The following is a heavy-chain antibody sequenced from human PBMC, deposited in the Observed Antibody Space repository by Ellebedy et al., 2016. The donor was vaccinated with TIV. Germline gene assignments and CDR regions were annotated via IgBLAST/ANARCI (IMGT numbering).Heavy chain of an antibody. CDR1: GSTFSDYY. D-gene: IGHD6-13*01. J-gene: IGHJ4*02. V-gene: IGHV3-11*01. CDR3: AGSRWYYFDS. Sequence: GESLKISCEASGSTFSDYYMSWIRQAPGKGLEWVAYVSANGITKVYADSVEGRFTISRDNAKDSLYLQMNSLRDEDTAVYYCAGSRWYYFDSWGPGNLVTVSS. CDR2: VSANGITK.